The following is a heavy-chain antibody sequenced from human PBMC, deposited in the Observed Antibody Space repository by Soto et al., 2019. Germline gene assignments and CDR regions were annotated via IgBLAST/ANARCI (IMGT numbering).Heavy chain of an antibody. D-gene: IGHD4-4*01. CDR3: ARYHLTINWFDP. CDR1: GGSISSGGYY. CDR2: IYYSGST. Sequence: SETLSLTCTVSGGSISSGGYYWSWIRQHPGKGLEWIGYIYYSGSTYYNPSLKSRVTISVDTSKNQFSLKLSSVTAADTAVYYCARYHLTINWFDPWGQGTLVTVSS. V-gene: IGHV4-31*03. J-gene: IGHJ5*02.